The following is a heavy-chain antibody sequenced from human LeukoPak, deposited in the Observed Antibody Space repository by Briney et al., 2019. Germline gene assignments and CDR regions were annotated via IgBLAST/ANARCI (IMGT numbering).Heavy chain of an antibody. CDR2: INHSGST. J-gene: IGHJ6*02. V-gene: IGHV4-34*01. Sequence: SETLSLTCAVYGGSFSGYYWSWIRQPPGKGLEWIGEINHSGSTNYNPSLKSRVTISVDTSKNQFSLKLSSATAADTAVYYCARVPYYDSSGTNGLLYYGMDVWGQGTTVTVSS. D-gene: IGHD3-22*01. CDR1: GGSFSGYY. CDR3: ARVPYYDSSGTNGLLYYGMDV.